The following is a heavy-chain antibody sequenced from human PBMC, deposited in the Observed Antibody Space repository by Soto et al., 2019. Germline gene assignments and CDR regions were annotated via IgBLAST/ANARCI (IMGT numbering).Heavy chain of an antibody. V-gene: IGHV4-31*03. CDR2: IYYSGST. CDR3: ARVIGNPAGGDNWFDP. Sequence: SETLSLTCTVSGGSISSGGYYWSWIRQHPGKGLEWIGYIYYSGSTYYNPSLKSRVTISVDTSKNQFSLKLSSVTAADTAVYYCARVIGNPAGGDNWFDPWGQGTLVTVSS. J-gene: IGHJ5*02. D-gene: IGHD2-15*01. CDR1: GGSISSGGYY.